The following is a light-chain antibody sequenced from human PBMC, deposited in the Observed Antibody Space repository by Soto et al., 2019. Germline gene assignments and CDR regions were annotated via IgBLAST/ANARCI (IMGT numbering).Light chain of an antibody. Sequence: QSVLTQPPSVSGAPGQSVAISCTGSSSNSGAEYDLPWYQQLPGTAPNRLIYGDNNRPSGVPDRLSGSKSGTSASLAITGLQPEDEADYYCQPYDSSLTTFVFGTGTKVTVL. CDR2: GDN. J-gene: IGLJ1*01. CDR1: SSNSGAEYD. CDR3: QPYDSSLTTFV. V-gene: IGLV1-40*01.